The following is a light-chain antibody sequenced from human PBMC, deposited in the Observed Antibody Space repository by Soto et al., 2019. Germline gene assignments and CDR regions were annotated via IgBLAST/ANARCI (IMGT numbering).Light chain of an antibody. CDR3: QHLGGTTFT. J-gene: IGKJ5*01. Sequence: EIVLTQSPGTLSLSPVERATLSCRASQNVGTYYLSWHQQKPGQAPRLLIYGSSVRATGVPDRFSCSGSGKDFTLTISRLETEDFEVYYCQHLGGTTFTFGQGTRLEI. CDR2: GSS. CDR1: QNVGTYY. V-gene: IGKV3-20*01.